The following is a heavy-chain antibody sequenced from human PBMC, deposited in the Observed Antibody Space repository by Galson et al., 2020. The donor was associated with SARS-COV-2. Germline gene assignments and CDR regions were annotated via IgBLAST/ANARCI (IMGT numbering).Heavy chain of an antibody. V-gene: IGHV3-30-3*01. CDR2: ISYYGNNK. D-gene: IGHD1-1*01. J-gene: IGHJ4*02. Sequence: GESLKISCAASGFTFTDYDMNWVRQAPGKGLEWVAVISYYGNNKYHPAPVRGRFTISRDHSKNTLYLQMNRLTAEDTAVYYCTRDYTGQDHSVFDYWGQGTLVTVSS. CDR3: TRDYTGQDHSVFDY. CDR1: GFTFTDYD.